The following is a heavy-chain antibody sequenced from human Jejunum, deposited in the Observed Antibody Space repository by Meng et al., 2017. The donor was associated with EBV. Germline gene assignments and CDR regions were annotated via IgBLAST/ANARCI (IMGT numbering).Heavy chain of an antibody. CDR3: ATGDDYGNSNFDY. CDR1: GYMFSSYA. J-gene: IGHJ4*02. Sequence: QVQCVQSGAEVKEPGASVRSSCKSSGYMFSSYARHWVRQAPGQRLEWMGWINFGNGNTKYSQKFHGRLTISRDTSANTAYLELSSLTSEDTAIYYCATGDDYGNSNFDYWGQGTLVTVSS. D-gene: IGHD2/OR15-2a*01. CDR2: INFGNGNT. V-gene: IGHV1-3*01.